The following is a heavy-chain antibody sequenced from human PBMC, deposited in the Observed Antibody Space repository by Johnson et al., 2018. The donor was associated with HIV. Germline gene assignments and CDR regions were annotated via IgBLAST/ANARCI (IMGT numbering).Heavy chain of an antibody. CDR1: GFTFSDYY. J-gene: IGHJ3*02. Sequence: QEQLEESGGGLVKPGGSLRLSCAASGFTFSDYYMGWIRQTPGKGLEWVSYISSSGTTVYYADSVKGRFSISRDNAKHSLYLQMNSLKPEDTALYYCTKGIVVGTPHDSFDIWGQGTMVTVSS. CDR3: TKGIVVGTPHDSFDI. V-gene: IGHV3-11*01. CDR2: ISSSGTTV. D-gene: IGHD2-21*01.